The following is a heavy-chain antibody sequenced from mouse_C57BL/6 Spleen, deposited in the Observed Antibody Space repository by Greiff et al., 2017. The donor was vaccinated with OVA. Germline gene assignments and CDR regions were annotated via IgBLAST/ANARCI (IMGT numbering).Heavy chain of an antibody. D-gene: IGHD4-1*01. J-gene: IGHJ3*01. CDR2: ISYDGSN. CDR1: GYSITSGYY. Sequence: EVQRVESGPGLVKPSQSLSLTCSVTGYSITSGYYWHWIRQFPGNKLEWMGYISYDGSNNYNPSLKNRISITRDTSKNQFFLKLNSVTTEDTATYYCARKGETGTWFAYWGQGTLVTVSA. CDR3: ARKGETGTWFAY. V-gene: IGHV3-6*01.